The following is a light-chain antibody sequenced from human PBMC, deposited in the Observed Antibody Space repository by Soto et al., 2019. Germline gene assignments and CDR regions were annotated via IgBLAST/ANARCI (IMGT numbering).Light chain of an antibody. J-gene: IGLJ2*01. CDR2: EGT. Sequence: QSALTQPASVSGSPGQSITISCTRSSPDFESYNLVSWYQHCPDKAPKLIVYEGTKRPSEISNRFSASESDSTASLTISRLQPEAEADYYCSSYVGSGARVVFGGGTQMTVL. V-gene: IGLV2-23*01. CDR1: SPDFESYNL. CDR3: SSYVGSGARVV.